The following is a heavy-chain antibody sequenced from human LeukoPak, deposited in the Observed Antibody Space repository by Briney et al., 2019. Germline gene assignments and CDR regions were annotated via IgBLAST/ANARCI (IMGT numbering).Heavy chain of an antibody. D-gene: IGHD2-21*02. CDR1: GGSISSSSYY. Sequence: PSETLSLTCTVSGGSISSSSYYGGWIRQPRGKGREWIGSIYYSGSTYYNPPRKSRVTISVDTSKHQFSLKLSSVPAADTAVYYCARPRGVVTAEWFDPWGQGTLVTVSS. CDR2: IYYSGST. CDR3: ARPRGVVTAEWFDP. J-gene: IGHJ5*02. V-gene: IGHV4-39*01.